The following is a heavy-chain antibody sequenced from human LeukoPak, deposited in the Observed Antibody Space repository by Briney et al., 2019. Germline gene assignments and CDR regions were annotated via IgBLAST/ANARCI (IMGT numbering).Heavy chain of an antibody. Sequence: PSETLSLTCSVSGGSMKNSFWSWVRQPPGKGLEWIGYVSDTGITNSNPSLKSRVTFSIDTSKGQFYLKLRSVTAADTTLYFCARNRFQLLGAYWFDPWGRGTLVTVSS. D-gene: IGHD3-16*01. CDR3: ARNRFQLLGAYWFDP. CDR1: GGSMKNSF. CDR2: VSDTGIT. V-gene: IGHV4-59*01. J-gene: IGHJ5*02.